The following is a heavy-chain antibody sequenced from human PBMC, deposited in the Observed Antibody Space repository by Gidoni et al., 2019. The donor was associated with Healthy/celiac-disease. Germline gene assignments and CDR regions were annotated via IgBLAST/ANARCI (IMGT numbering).Heavy chain of an antibody. CDR1: GGSISSSSYY. CDR2: IYYSGST. CDR3: ANIYGSGRVLDY. J-gene: IGHJ4*02. V-gene: IGHV4-39*01. D-gene: IGHD3-10*01. Sequence: QLQLQESGPGLVKPSETLSLTCTVSGGSISSSSYYWGWIRQPPGKGLEWIGSIYYSGSTYYNPSLKSRVTISVDTSKNQFSLKLSSVTAADTAVYYCANIYGSGRVLDYWGQGTLVTVSS.